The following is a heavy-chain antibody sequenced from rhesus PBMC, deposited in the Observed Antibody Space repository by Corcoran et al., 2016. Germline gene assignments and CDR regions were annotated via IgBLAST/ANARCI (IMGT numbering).Heavy chain of an antibody. Sequence: EVQLVETGGGLVQPGGSLKLSCAASGFPFSSYGMTGGRQAPGKGREWVSAINSGGGSTYYADSVKGRFTISRDNSKNTLSLQMNSLRAEDTAVYYCAKRGGLRAPLDVWGRGVLVTVSS. V-gene: IGHV3S5*01. CDR3: AKRGGLRAPLDV. CDR1: GFPFSSYG. D-gene: IGHD3-34*01. J-gene: IGHJ5-2*02. CDR2: INSGGGST.